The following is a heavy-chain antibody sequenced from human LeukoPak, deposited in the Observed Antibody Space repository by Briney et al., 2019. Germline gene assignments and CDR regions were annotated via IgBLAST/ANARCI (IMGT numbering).Heavy chain of an antibody. CDR2: IHYSGST. V-gene: IGHV4-39*07. CDR3: ARVLELEQNWFDP. CDR1: GGSISSSSYY. D-gene: IGHD1/OR15-1a*01. J-gene: IGHJ5*02. Sequence: PSETLSLTCTVSGGSISSSSYYWGWIRQPPGKGLEWIGSIHYSGSTNYNPSLKSRVTISVDTSKNQFSLKLSSVTAADTAVYYCARVLELEQNWFDPWGQGTLVTVSS.